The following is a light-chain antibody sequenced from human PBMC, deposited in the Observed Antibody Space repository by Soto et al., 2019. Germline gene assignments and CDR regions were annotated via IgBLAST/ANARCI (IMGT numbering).Light chain of an antibody. CDR3: AAWDDSLSGRV. CDR1: SSNIGSNY. Sequence: QSVLTQPPSASGTPGQRVTISCSGSSSNIGSNYVYWYQQLPGAAPELLIHSDNQGPSGVPDRFSGSKSGTSASLAISGLRSEDEADYYCAAWDDSLSGRVFGGGTKVTVL. V-gene: IGLV1-47*02. J-gene: IGLJ3*02. CDR2: SDN.